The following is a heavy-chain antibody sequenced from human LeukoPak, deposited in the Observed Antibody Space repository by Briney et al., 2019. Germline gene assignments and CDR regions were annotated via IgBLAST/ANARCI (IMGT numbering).Heavy chain of an antibody. CDR3: ARGGYSGYRSRFDY. V-gene: IGHV4-34*01. CDR2: VNHSGST. Sequence: SETLSLTCAVHGGPFSGYSWNWVRQPPGMGLEWLGEVNHSGSTNYNPSLKSRVTISVDTAKNQFSLKLSSVTAADTSVYYCARGGYSGYRSRFDYWGQGTLVTVSS. J-gene: IGHJ4*02. CDR1: GGPFSGYS. D-gene: IGHD5-12*01.